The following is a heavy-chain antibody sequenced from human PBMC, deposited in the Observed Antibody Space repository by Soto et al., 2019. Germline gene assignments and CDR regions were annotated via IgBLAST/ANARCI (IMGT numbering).Heavy chain of an antibody. CDR2: ISFDGSSK. D-gene: IGHD6-19*01. CDR3: ARDGRPDSSGWYYFDS. CDR1: GFTFNSYA. J-gene: IGHJ4*02. V-gene: IGHV3-30-3*01. Sequence: QVQLVESGGGVVQPGRSLRLSCAASGFTFNSYAMHWVRQAPGKGLEWVAIISFDGSSKYYADSVKGRFTISRDNSKNTLYLQMNSLRTEDTAVYYCARDGRPDSSGWYYFDSWGQGTLVTVSS.